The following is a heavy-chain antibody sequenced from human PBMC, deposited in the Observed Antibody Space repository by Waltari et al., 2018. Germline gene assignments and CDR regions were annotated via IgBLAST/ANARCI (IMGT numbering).Heavy chain of an antibody. CDR1: GFTFSSYA. V-gene: IGHV3-23*03. D-gene: IGHD3-22*01. J-gene: IGHJ4*02. CDR3: AKDIDYDSSGLFDY. Sequence: EVQLLESGGGLVQPGGSLRLSCAASGFTFSSYAMSWVRQAPGKGLECVSVIYSGGSTYYADSVKGRFTISRDNSKNTLYLQMNSLRAEDTAVYYCAKDIDYDSSGLFDYWGQGTLVTVSS. CDR2: IYSGGST.